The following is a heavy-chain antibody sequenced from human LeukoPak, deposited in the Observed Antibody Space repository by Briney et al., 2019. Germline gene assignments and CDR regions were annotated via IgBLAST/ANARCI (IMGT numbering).Heavy chain of an antibody. CDR3: AKDNLVRTFGGVIAYFDY. CDR2: IRYDGSNK. Sequence: AGGSLRLSCAASGFTFSSYGMHWVRQAPGMGLEWVAFIRYDGSNKYYADSVKGRFTISRDNSKNTLYLQMNSLRAEDTAVYYCAKDNLVRTFGGVIAYFDYWGQGTLVTVSS. D-gene: IGHD3-16*02. J-gene: IGHJ4*02. CDR1: GFTFSSYG. V-gene: IGHV3-30*02.